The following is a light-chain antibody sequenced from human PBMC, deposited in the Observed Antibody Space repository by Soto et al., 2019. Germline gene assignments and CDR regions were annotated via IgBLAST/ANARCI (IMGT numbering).Light chain of an antibody. CDR3: MQALQTPLT. J-gene: IGKJ4*01. V-gene: IGKV2-28*01. Sequence: DIVMTQSPLSLPVTPGEPASISCRSSQSLLHSNGYNYLDWYVQKPGQSPQPLIYLGSNRASGVXDXXSGSGSGTDFTLKISRVEAEDVGVYYCMQALQTPLTFGGGTKVEIK. CDR2: LGS. CDR1: QSLLHSNGYNY.